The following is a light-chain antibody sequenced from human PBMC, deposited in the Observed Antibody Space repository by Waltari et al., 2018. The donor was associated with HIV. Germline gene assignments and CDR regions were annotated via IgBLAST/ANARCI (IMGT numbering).Light chain of an antibody. CDR2: KDN. CDR1: ELPKHY. CDR3: QSADSSGAWV. Sequence: SYDLTQPPSVSVSPGQTARIACSGDELPKHYSYWYQQRPGQAPVLLIYKDNGRPSGNPGPFSCSSSGTTVTLTITGVQADDEADYWCQSADSSGAWVFGGGTKLTVL. V-gene: IGLV3-25*03. J-gene: IGLJ3*02.